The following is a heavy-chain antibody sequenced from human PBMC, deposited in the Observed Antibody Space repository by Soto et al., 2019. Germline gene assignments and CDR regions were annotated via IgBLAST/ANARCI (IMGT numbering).Heavy chain of an antibody. Sequence: QVQLVESGGGVVQPGRSLRLSCAASGFTFSSYGMHWVRQAPGKGLEWVAVISYDGSNKYYADSVKGRFTISRDNSKNTLYRQMNSLRAEDTAVYYCAKYYLEADGSGDYWGQGTLVTVSS. J-gene: IGHJ4*02. D-gene: IGHD6-13*01. CDR3: AKYYLEADGSGDY. V-gene: IGHV3-30*18. CDR1: GFTFSSYG. CDR2: ISYDGSNK.